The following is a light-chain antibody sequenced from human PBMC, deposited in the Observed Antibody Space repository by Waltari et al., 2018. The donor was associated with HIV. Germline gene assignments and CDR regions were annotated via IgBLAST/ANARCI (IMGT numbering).Light chain of an antibody. V-gene: IGKV3-20*01. CDR1: QSVASTY. CDR3: QQYGISPRT. Sequence: VVLTQSPRTLSLSPGERATFSCRASQSVASTYFAWYQQKPGQAPRLLIYKASIRATGIPDRFSGSGSGTDFTLTISRLEPEDFAVYYCQQYGISPRTFGQGTKVEI. J-gene: IGKJ1*01. CDR2: KAS.